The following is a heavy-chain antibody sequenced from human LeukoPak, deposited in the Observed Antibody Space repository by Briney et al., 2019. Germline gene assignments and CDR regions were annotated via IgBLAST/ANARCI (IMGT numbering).Heavy chain of an antibody. D-gene: IGHD6-19*01. Sequence: PGGSLRLSCAASGFTFSSYWMSWVRQAPGKGLEWVANIKQDGSEKYYVDSVKGRFTISRDNSKNTLYLQMNSLRAEDTAVYYCATSKGSGWYQVSDYWGQGTLVTVSS. CDR2: IKQDGSEK. CDR1: GFTFSSYW. V-gene: IGHV3-7*03. J-gene: IGHJ4*02. CDR3: ATSKGSGWYQVSDY.